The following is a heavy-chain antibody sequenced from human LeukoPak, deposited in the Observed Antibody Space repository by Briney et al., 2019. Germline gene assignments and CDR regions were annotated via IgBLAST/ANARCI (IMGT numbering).Heavy chain of an antibody. D-gene: IGHD3-10*01. V-gene: IGHV4-34*01. Sequence: SETLSLTCAVYGGSFSGYYWSWIRQPPGKGLEWIGEINLSGSTNYNPSLKSRVTISVDTSKNQFSLKLSSVTAADTAVYYCARGSNYYGSGSAYYYYMDVWGKGTTVTVSS. J-gene: IGHJ6*03. CDR3: ARGSNYYGSGSAYYYYMDV. CDR2: INLSGST. CDR1: GGSFSGYY.